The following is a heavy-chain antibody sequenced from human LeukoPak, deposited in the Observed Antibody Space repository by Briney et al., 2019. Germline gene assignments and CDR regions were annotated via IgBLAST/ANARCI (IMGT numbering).Heavy chain of an antibody. Sequence: GASVKVSCKASGYTFTGYYMHWVRQAPGQGLEWMGWINPNSGGTNYAQKFQGRVTMTRDTSISTAYMELSRLRSDDTAVYYCARGQLSADLVATYDFDYWGQGTLVTVSS. CDR3: ARGQLSADLVATYDFDY. J-gene: IGHJ4*02. D-gene: IGHD5-12*01. V-gene: IGHV1-2*02. CDR1: GYTFTGYY. CDR2: INPNSGGT.